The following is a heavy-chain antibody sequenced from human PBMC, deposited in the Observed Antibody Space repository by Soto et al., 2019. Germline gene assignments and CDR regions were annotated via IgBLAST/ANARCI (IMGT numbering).Heavy chain of an antibody. CDR3: AREGSYSAYNFAHGIQLWSFDF. J-gene: IGHJ4*02. CDR1: GGSINTFY. D-gene: IGHD5-12*01. Sequence: PSETLSLTCTVSGGSINTFYWSWVRQPAGKGLEWIGRIFSGGSTSFNPSLESRVAMSVDTSKSHFSLNLSSVTAADMAVYYCAREGSYSAYNFAHGIQLWSFDFWGQGALVTVSS. V-gene: IGHV4-4*07. CDR2: IFSGGST.